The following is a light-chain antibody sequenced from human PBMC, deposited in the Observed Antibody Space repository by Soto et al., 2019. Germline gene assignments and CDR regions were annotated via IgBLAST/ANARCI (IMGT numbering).Light chain of an antibody. J-gene: IGLJ1*01. V-gene: IGLV2-14*01. CDR1: SSDVGGYNY. CDR2: DVS. CDR3: SSDKRTSLV. Sequence: QSVLTQPASVSGSPGQSITISCTGTSSDVGGYNYVSWYQQHPGKAPKLMIYDVSNRPSGVSNRFSGSKSGNTASLTISGLQAEDEADYYCSSDKRTSLVFGTGTKVPVL.